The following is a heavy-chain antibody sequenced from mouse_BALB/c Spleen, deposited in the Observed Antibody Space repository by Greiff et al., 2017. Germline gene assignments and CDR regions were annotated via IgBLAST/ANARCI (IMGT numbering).Heavy chain of an antibody. CDR3: ASEGITTGSYAMDY. J-gene: IGHJ4*01. CDR1: GFTFSSFG. Sequence: DVKLVESGGGLVQPGGSRKLSCAASGFTFSSFGMHWVRQAPEKGLEWVAYISSGSSTIYYADTVKGRFTISRDNPKNTLFLQMTSLRSEDTAMYYCASEGITTGSYAMDYWGQGTSVTVSS. D-gene: IGHD2-4*01. V-gene: IGHV5-17*02. CDR2: ISSGSSTI.